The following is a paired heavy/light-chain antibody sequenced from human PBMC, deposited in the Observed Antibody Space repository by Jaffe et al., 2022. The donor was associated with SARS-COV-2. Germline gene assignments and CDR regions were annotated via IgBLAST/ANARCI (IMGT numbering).Light chain of an antibody. CDR1: SSDIGAYDS. CDR3: ISDGSIKNPYV. CDR2: DVT. J-gene: IGLJ1*01. Sequence: QSVLTQPPSASGSPGQSVTISCTGTSSDIGAYDSVSWYQHHPDKAPKLMIYDVTKRPSGVPDRFSGSKSGNTASLTISGLQADDEADYYCISDGSIKNPYVLGTGTKVTV. V-gene: IGLV2-8*01.
Heavy chain of an antibody. D-gene: IGHD6-6*01. CDR3: ARDPEYSISILDV. CDR1: GDSVSSSVSV. Sequence: QVHLQQSGPGLVKPSQTLSLTCDISGDSVSSSVSVWNWFRKSPSRGLEWLGRTYYRSKWLNEYAVSMKGRITINPDTSRNQYSLQLNSVIPDDTAVYYCARDPEYSISILDVWGQGTTVTVSS. J-gene: IGHJ3*01. V-gene: IGHV6-1*01. CDR2: TYYRSKWLN.